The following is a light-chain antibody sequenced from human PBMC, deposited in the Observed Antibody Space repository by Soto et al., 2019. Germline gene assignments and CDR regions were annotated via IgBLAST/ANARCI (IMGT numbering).Light chain of an antibody. V-gene: IGKV4-1*01. Sequence: DIVMTQSPDSLAVSLGERATINCKSSQSVLSSFTNKNQLAWYQHKPGQPPKLLIYWASTRESGVPDRFSGSGSGTDFTLTIASLQAEDVAIYFCQHYYTTPVTFGQGTRLEIK. CDR1: QSVLSSFTNKNQ. J-gene: IGKJ5*01. CDR3: QHYYTTPVT. CDR2: WAS.